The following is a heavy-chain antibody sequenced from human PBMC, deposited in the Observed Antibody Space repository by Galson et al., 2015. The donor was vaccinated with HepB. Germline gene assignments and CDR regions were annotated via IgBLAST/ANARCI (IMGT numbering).Heavy chain of an antibody. Sequence: CAISGDSVSSNSAAWNWIRQSPSRGLEWLGRTYYRSKWYTDYAISVQGRITINPDTSRNQFSLQLNSVTPDDTAVYYCARVEQQVVPTGWFDPWCQGTLVTVSS. CDR3: ARVEQQVVPTGWFDP. V-gene: IGHV6-1*01. D-gene: IGHD6-13*01. CDR2: TYYRSKWYT. J-gene: IGHJ5*02. CDR1: GDSVSSNSAA.